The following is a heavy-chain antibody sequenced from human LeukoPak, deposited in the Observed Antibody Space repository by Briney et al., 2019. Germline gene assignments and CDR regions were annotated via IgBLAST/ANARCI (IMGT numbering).Heavy chain of an antibody. CDR3: ARGFHDSGTYYRPFDY. Sequence: GGSLRLSCAASGFTFSLYSMNWVRQAPGKGLEWVSSISGSSSYIYYADSVKGRFTISRDNANNSLYLQMNSLRAEDTAVYYCARGFHDSGTYYRPFDYWGQGTLVTVSS. J-gene: IGHJ4*02. CDR1: GFTFSLYS. V-gene: IGHV3-21*01. D-gene: IGHD3-10*01. CDR2: ISGSSSYI.